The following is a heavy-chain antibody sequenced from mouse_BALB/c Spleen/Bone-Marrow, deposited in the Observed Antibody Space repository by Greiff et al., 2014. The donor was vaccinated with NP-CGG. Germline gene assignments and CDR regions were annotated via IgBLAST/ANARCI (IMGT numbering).Heavy chain of an antibody. CDR3: ARELGLRLAY. Sequence: VKLVESGAELMKPGASVKISCKTSGYTFSSYWIEWVKQRPGHGLEWIGEILPGSGSTNSNVKFKGKATFTADTSSNTAYMQLSSLTSEDSAVYYCARELGLRLAYWGQGTLVTVSA. V-gene: IGHV1-9*01. J-gene: IGHJ3*01. CDR1: GYTFSSYW. D-gene: IGHD3-1*01. CDR2: ILPGSGST.